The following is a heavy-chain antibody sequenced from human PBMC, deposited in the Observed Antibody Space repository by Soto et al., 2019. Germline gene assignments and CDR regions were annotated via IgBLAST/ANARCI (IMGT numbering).Heavy chain of an antibody. J-gene: IGHJ3*02. CDR3: ARDPSEQWLVTRAFDI. CDR2: IIPIFGTA. V-gene: IGHV1-69*06. CDR1: GGTFSSYA. Sequence: ASVKVSCKASGGTFSSYAISWVRQAPGQGLEWMGGIIPIFGTANYAQKFQGRVTITADKSTSTAYMELSSLRSEDTAVYYCARDPSEQWLVTRAFDIWGQGTMVTVS. D-gene: IGHD6-19*01.